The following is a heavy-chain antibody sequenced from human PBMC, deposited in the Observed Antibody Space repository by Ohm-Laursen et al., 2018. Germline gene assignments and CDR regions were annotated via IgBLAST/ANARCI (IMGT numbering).Heavy chain of an antibody. CDR1: GFTFSSYW. J-gene: IGHJ6*02. CDR2: IKQDGSDK. D-gene: IGHD6-6*01. CDR3: ASDPEGTSSSPKYYSHGMDV. V-gene: IGHV3-7*03. Sequence: SLRLSCAASGFTFSSYWMSWVRQAPGKGLEWVANIKQDGSDKYYVDSVKGRFTISRDNAKNSLSLQMDSLRAEDTAVYYCASDPEGTSSSPKYYSHGMDVWGQGTTVIVSS.